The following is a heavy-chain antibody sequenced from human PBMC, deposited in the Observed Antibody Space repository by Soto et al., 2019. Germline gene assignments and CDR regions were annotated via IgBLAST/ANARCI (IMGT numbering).Heavy chain of an antibody. CDR3: AARGITGSKCKEPKDY. D-gene: IGHD1-20*01. CDR2: IYYSGST. Sequence: SETLSLTCTVSGGSISSYYWSWIRQPPGKGLEWIGYIYYSGSTNYNPSLKSRVTISVDTSKNQFSLKLSSVTAADTAVYYCAARGITGSKCKEPKDYWGQGTLVTVSS. V-gene: IGHV4-59*01. CDR1: GGSISSYY. J-gene: IGHJ4*02.